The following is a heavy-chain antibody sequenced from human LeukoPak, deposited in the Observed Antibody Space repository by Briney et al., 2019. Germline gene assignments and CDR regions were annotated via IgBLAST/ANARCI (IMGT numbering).Heavy chain of an antibody. V-gene: IGHV3-30*02. Sequence: PGGSLRLSCAASGFTFSSYGMHWVRQAPGKGLEWVAFIRYDGSNKYYADSVKGRFTISRDNSKNTLYLQMNSLRAEDTAVYYCAKGVVVVPAVMSAWGQGTLVTVSS. CDR1: GFTFSSYG. D-gene: IGHD2-2*01. J-gene: IGHJ5*02. CDR2: IRYDGSNK. CDR3: AKGVVVVPAVMSA.